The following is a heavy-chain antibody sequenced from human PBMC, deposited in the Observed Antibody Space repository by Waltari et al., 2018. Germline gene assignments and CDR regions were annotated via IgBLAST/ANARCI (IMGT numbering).Heavy chain of an antibody. CDR1: GGSISSYY. CDR3: ARVGLFDAFDI. J-gene: IGHJ3*02. CDR2: IYYSGST. V-gene: IGHV4-59*01. D-gene: IGHD2-21*01. Sequence: QVQLQASGPGLVKPSETLSLTCTVSGGSISSYYCSWIRQPPGKGLEWIGYIYYSGSTNYNPSLKSRVTMSVDTSKNQFSLKLSSVTAADTAVYYCARVGLFDAFDIWGQGTMVTVSS.